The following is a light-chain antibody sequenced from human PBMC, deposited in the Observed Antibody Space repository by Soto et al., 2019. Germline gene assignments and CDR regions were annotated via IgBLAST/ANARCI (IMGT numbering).Light chain of an antibody. CDR2: ANS. CDR1: SSSIGAGYD. CDR3: QSYDSSLSAVV. V-gene: IGLV1-40*01. J-gene: IGLJ2*01. Sequence: QSVLTQPPSVSGAPGQRVTISCTGSSSSIGAGYDVHWYQQLPGTAPKLLIYANSNRPSGVPDRFSGSESGTSASLAITGLQAEDEADYYCQSYDSSLSAVVFGGGTQLTVL.